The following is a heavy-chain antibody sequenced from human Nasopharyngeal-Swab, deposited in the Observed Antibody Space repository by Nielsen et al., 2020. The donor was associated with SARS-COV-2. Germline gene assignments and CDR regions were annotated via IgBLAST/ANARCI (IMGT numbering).Heavy chain of an antibody. V-gene: IGHV3-48*01. Sequence: GGSLRLSCAASGFTFSSYNMNWVRQAPGKGLEWVSYINTGSSSIYYADSVKGRFTISRDNAKNSLYLQMNSLRAEDTAVYYCARDRKSSGWYDDWGQGTLVTVSS. CDR1: GFTFSSYN. CDR3: ARDRKSSGWYDD. J-gene: IGHJ5*02. D-gene: IGHD6-19*01. CDR2: INTGSSSI.